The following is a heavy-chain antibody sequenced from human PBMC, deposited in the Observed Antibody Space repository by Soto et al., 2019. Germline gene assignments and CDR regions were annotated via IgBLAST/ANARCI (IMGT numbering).Heavy chain of an antibody. D-gene: IGHD3-3*01. CDR3: ARHERVTIFGVVISYWYFDL. CDR2: IYYSGST. CDR1: GGSISSSSYY. Sequence: SETLSLTCTVSGGSISSSSYYWGWIRQPPGKGLEWIGSIYYSGSTYYNPSLKSRVTMSVDTSKNQFSLKLRYVTAADTAVYYCARHERVTIFGVVISYWYFDLWGRGTLVTVSS. J-gene: IGHJ2*01. V-gene: IGHV4-39*01.